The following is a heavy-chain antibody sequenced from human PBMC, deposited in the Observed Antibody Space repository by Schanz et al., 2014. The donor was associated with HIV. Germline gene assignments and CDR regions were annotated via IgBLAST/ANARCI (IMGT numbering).Heavy chain of an antibody. CDR1: GFSFSSYA. Sequence: EVQLLEAGGGLVQPGGSLRLSCAAAGFSFSSYAMSWVRQAPGKGLEWVSSISESGGSTYYADSVRGRFTISRDNSLHMLYLEMKSLRAEDTAVYYCAKDPGILPRTYFDSWGQGTPVTVSS. CDR3: AKDPGILPRTYFDS. CDR2: ISESGGST. V-gene: IGHV3-23*01. J-gene: IGHJ4*02. D-gene: IGHD2-2*02.